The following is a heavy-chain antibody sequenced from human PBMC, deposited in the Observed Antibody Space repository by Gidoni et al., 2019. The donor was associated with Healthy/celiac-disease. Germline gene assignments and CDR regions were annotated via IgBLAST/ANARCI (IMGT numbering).Heavy chain of an antibody. D-gene: IGHD6-19*01. V-gene: IGHV4-34*01. Sequence: QVQLQQWCAGLLKPSETLSLTCAVYGGSFSGYYWSWIRQPPGKGLEWIGEINHSGSTNYNPSLKSRVTISVDTSKNQFSLKLSSVTAADTAVYYCARVGPGIAVAGHYYFDYWGQGTLVTVSS. CDR2: INHSGST. J-gene: IGHJ4*02. CDR1: GGSFSGYY. CDR3: ARVGPGIAVAGHYYFDY.